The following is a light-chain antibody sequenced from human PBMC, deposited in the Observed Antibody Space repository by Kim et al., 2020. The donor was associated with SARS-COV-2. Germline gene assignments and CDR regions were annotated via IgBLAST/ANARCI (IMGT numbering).Light chain of an antibody. V-gene: IGLV6-57*03. CDR1: SGIIASNY. CDR2: EDN. J-gene: IGLJ2*01. CDR3: QSYDSSNQV. Sequence: GKPVTISCARSSGIIASNYVQWYQQRPGSAPTTVIYEDNQIPSGVPDRFSGSIDSSSNSASLTVSGLKTEDEADCYCQSYDSSNQVFGGGTQLTVL.